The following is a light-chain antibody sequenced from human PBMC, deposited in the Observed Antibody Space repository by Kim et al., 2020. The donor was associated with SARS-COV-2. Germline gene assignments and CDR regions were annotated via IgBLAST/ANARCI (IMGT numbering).Light chain of an antibody. J-gene: IGKJ4*01. Sequence: EIVLTQSPATMSLSPGERGTLSCRASKYVANSLVWYQQKPGQTPRLLMHYASRRATGIPDRFSGSGSGTDFTLTISSLEPEDVGVYFCQQRSEWPLTFGGGTKVDIK. CDR1: KYVANS. CDR3: QQRSEWPLT. CDR2: YAS. V-gene: IGKV3-11*01.